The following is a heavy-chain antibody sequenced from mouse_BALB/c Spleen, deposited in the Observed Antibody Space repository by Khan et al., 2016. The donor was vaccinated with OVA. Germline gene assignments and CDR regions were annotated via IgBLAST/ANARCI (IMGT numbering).Heavy chain of an antibody. Sequence: QVQLKESGPGLVAPSQSLSITCTVSEFSLSRYNIHWVRQPPGKGLEWLGMIWGGGGTDYNSALKSRLSISKDNSTRQVFLKMNSLQTDDTAMYYCARAYYRYDGYYAMDYWGQGTSVTVSS. V-gene: IGHV2-6-4*01. D-gene: IGHD2-14*01. CDR3: ARAYYRYDGYYAMDY. CDR2: IWGGGGT. J-gene: IGHJ4*01. CDR1: EFSLSRYN.